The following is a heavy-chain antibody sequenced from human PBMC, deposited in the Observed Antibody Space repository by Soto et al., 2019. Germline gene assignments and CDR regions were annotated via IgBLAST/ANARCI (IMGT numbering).Heavy chain of an antibody. CDR2: IYDTGISGYTPST. J-gene: IGHJ6*02. CDR1: GGSITSSY. CDR3: ARGEDAFFYHGLDV. Sequence: SETLSLTCTVSGGSITSSYWSWIRRPPGKGLEWIAYIYDTGISGYTPSTSYNPSLKSRVTMSVDTSKSQFSLKLTSVTAADTAVYYCARGEDAFFYHGLDVWGQGITVTVSS. V-gene: IGHV4-59*01.